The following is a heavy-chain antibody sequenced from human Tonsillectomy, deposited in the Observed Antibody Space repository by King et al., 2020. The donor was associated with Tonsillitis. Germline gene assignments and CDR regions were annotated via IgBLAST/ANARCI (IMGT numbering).Heavy chain of an antibody. Sequence: QLVQSGAEVKKPGESLKISCKGSGYSFTSYWIGWVRQMPGKGLEWMGIIYPGDSDTRYSPSFQGQVPILADKSISTAYLQWSSRKASDTAMYYWASQIVGANNAFDIWGQGTMVTVSS. CDR2: IYPGDSDT. D-gene: IGHD1-26*01. J-gene: IGHJ3*02. CDR3: ASQIVGANNAFDI. V-gene: IGHV5-51*03. CDR1: GYSFTSYW.